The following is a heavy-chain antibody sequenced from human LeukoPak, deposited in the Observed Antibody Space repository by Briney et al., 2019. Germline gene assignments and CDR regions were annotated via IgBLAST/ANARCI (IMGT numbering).Heavy chain of an antibody. CDR2: INHSGST. V-gene: IGHV4-34*01. CDR3: ARGPYGSGSYYNVIRDY. D-gene: IGHD3-10*01. Sequence: SETLSLTRAVYGGSFSGYYWSWIRQPPGKGLEWIGEINHSGSTNYNPSLKSRVTISVDTSKNQFSLKLSSVTAADTAVYYCARGPYGSGSYYNVIRDYWGQGTLVTVSS. CDR1: GGSFSGYY. J-gene: IGHJ4*02.